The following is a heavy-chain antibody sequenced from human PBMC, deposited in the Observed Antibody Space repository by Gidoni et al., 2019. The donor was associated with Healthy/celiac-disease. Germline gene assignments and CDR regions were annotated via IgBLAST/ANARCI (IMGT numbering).Heavy chain of an antibody. Sequence: NWIRQSPSRGLEWLGRTYYRSKWYNEYAVSVKSRITINPDTSKNQFSLQLNSVTPEDTAVYYCARDLPSSSWYGHWYFDLWGRGTLVTVAS. D-gene: IGHD6-13*01. CDR3: ARDLPSSSWYGHWYFDL. J-gene: IGHJ2*01. V-gene: IGHV6-1*01. CDR2: TYYRSKWYN.